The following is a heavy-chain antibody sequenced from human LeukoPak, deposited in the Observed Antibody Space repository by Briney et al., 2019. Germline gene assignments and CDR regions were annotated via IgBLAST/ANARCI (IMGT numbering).Heavy chain of an antibody. CDR2: IKQDGSVK. CDR3: ARDFSPLTTDDY. Sequence: GGSLRLSCAASGFTFSSYEMNWVRQAPGKGLEWVANIKQDGSVKYYVDSVKGRFTISRDNAKKSLYLQMNSLRAEDTAVYYCARDFSPLTTDDYWGQGTLVTVSS. D-gene: IGHD2/OR15-2a*01. J-gene: IGHJ4*02. CDR1: GFTFSSYE. V-gene: IGHV3-7*04.